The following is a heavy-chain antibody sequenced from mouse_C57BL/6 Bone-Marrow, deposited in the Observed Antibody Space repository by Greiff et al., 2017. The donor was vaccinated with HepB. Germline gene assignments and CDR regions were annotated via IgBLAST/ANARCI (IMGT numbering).Heavy chain of an antibody. D-gene: IGHD2-3*01. CDR2: ISSGGSYT. Sequence: EVKLVESGEDLVKPGGSLKLSCAASGFTFSSYGMSWVRQTPDKRLEWVATISSGGSYTYYPDSVKGRFTISRDNAKNTLYLQMSSLKSEDTAMYYCARLGGYYHYWGQGTTLTVSS. J-gene: IGHJ2*01. CDR3: ARLGGYYHY. CDR1: GFTFSSYG. V-gene: IGHV5-6*01.